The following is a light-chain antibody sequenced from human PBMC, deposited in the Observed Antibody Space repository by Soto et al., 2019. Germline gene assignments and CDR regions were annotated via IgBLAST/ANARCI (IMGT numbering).Light chain of an antibody. CDR2: GAS. CDR3: QQYGTSPWT. J-gene: IGKJ1*01. CDR1: QRISSSN. Sequence: EIVLTQSPDTLSVSPGERATLSCRASQRISSSNLAWYQQKPGQVPRLLIYGASTRATGVPDRFSASGSGTDFSLTISRLEPEDFAVYYRQQYGTSPWTFGQGTKVDIK. V-gene: IGKV3-20*01.